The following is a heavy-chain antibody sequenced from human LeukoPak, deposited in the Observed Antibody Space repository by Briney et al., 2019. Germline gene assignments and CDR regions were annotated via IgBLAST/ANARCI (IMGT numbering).Heavy chain of an antibody. Sequence: SETLSLTCTVSGGSTSSYYWNSIRQPPGKGLEWIGYIYYSGTTNYNPSLKSRVTISVDTSKNQFSLKLSSVTAADTAVYYCARGVYIAAAQYGYWGQGTLVTVSS. CDR1: GGSTSSYY. V-gene: IGHV4-59*01. D-gene: IGHD6-13*01. J-gene: IGHJ4*02. CDR3: ARGVYIAAAQYGY. CDR2: IYYSGTT.